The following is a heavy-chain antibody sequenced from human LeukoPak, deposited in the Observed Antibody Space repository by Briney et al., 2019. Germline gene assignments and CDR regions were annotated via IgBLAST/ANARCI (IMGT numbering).Heavy chain of an antibody. Sequence: SVKVSCKASGGTFNSYAINWVRQAPGQGLEWMGGIIPRLGTTKYIEKFQGRITITTDESTTTACMELTSLRSEDTAVYYCAADGTDWGQGTLVTVSS. J-gene: IGHJ4*02. CDR1: GGTFNSYA. V-gene: IGHV1-69*05. CDR3: AADGTD. CDR2: IIPRLGTT.